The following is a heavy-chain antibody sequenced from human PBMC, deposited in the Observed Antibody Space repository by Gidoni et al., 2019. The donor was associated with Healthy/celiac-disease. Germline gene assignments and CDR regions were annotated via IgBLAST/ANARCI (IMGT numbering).Heavy chain of an antibody. Sequence: EVQLLESGGGLVQPGGSLRLSCAASGFTFRSYAMSWVRQAPGKGLGWVSAISGSGGSTYYADSVKGRFTISRDNSKNTLYLQMNSLRAEDTAVYYCARTGYCSGGSCLPTGYWGQGTLVTVSS. J-gene: IGHJ4*02. CDR1: GFTFRSYA. V-gene: IGHV3-23*01. D-gene: IGHD2-15*01. CDR2: ISGSGGST. CDR3: ARTGYCSGGSCLPTGY.